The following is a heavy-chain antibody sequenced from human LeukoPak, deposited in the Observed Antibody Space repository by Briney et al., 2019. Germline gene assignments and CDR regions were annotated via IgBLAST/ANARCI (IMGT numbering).Heavy chain of an antibody. Sequence: GASVKVSCKASGYTFTGYYIHWVRQAPGQGLEWMGWINPNSGGTNYAQKFQGRVTMTRDTSITTAYMELSSLRSDDTAVYYCARRGYVGGSLGYWGQGTLVTVSS. CDR1: GYTFTGYY. V-gene: IGHV1-2*02. J-gene: IGHJ4*02. CDR3: ARRGYVGGSLGY. D-gene: IGHD3-16*01. CDR2: INPNSGGT.